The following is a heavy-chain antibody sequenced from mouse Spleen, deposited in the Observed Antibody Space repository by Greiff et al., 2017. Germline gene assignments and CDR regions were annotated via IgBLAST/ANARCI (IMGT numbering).Heavy chain of an antibody. CDR3: TTSVWPRDY. Sequence: VQLKQSGAELVRPGASVKLSCTASGFNIKDDYMHWVKQRPEQGLEWIGWIDPENGDTEYASKFQGKATITADTSSNTAYLQLSSLTSEDTAVYYCTTSVWPRDYWGQGTTLTVSS. V-gene: IGHV14-4*01. D-gene: IGHD2-10*02. J-gene: IGHJ2*01. CDR1: GFNIKDDY. CDR2: IDPENGDT.